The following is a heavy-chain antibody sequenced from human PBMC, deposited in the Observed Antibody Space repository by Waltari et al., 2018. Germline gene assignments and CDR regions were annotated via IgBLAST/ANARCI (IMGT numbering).Heavy chain of an antibody. CDR2: INSDGSST. D-gene: IGHD4-17*01. CDR1: GFTFSSYW. J-gene: IGHJ3*02. Sequence: EVQLVESGGGLVQPGGSLSLSCAASGFTFSSYWMHWVRQAPGKGLVWVSRINSDGSSTSYADSVKGRFTISRDNAKNTLYLQMNSLRAEDTAVYYCASYMTTVPLRAFDIWGQGTMVTVSS. V-gene: IGHV3-74*01. CDR3: ASYMTTVPLRAFDI.